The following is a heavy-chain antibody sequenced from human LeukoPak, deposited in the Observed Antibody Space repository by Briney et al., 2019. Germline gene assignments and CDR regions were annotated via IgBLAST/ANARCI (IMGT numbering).Heavy chain of an antibody. V-gene: IGHV3-21*01. CDR1: GVTFSSYS. CDR3: AGSDEYSSSWFFDY. Sequence: GGSLRLSCAASGVTFSSYSMNWVRQAPGKGLEWVSYISSSSIYIYYADSVKGRFTISRDNAKNSLYLQMNSLRAEDTAVYYCAGSDEYSSSWFFDYWGQGTLVTVSS. J-gene: IGHJ4*02. D-gene: IGHD6-13*01. CDR2: ISSSSIYI.